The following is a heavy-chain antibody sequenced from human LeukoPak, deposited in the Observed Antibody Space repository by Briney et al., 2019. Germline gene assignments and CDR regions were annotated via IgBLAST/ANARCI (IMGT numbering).Heavy chain of an antibody. CDR3: ARDYDGAFDI. J-gene: IGHJ3*02. D-gene: IGHD3-16*01. CDR2: IKQDGSEK. Sequence: GGSLRLSCAASGFTFSNYWMNWVRQAPGKGLEWVANIKQDGSEKYYVDSVKGRFTISRDNAKNSLYLQMNSLRAEDTAVYYCARDYDGAFDIWGQGTMVTVSS. V-gene: IGHV3-7*01. CDR1: GFTFSNYW.